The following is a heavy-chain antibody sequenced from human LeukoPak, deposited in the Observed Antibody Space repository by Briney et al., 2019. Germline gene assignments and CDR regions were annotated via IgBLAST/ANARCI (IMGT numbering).Heavy chain of an antibody. CDR2: IYIRGDT. J-gene: IGHJ5*02. V-gene: IGHV3-66*01. CDR1: EFIVSMNY. Sequence: GGSLRLFCAASEFIVSMNYMTWVRQAPGKGLEWVSLIYIRGDTKYADSVKGRFTISRDNSKNTLYLQMSRLRTEDTAVYYCAIEEGPWGQGTLVSVSS. CDR3: AIEEGP.